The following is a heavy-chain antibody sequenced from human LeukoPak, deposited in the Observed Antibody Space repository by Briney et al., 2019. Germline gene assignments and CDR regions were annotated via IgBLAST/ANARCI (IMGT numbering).Heavy chain of an antibody. CDR3: ARDLLLREAFDI. V-gene: IGHV3-21*01. Sequence: PGGSLRLSCAASGFTFSSYSMNWVRQAPGKGLEWVSSISSSSSYIYYAGSVKGRFTISRDNAKNSLYLQMNSLRAEDTAVYYCARDLLLREAFDIWGQGTMVTVSS. CDR2: ISSSSSYI. J-gene: IGHJ3*02. CDR1: GFTFSSYS. D-gene: IGHD3-16*01.